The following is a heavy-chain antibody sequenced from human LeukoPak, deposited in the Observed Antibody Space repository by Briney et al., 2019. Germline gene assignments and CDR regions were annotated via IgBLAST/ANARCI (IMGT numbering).Heavy chain of an antibody. CDR1: GFTFSTYA. V-gene: IGHV3-23*01. CDR2: ISGSGDST. D-gene: IGHD3-22*01. CDR3: AKVSHDSSGYYKGGHDY. J-gene: IGHJ4*02. Sequence: QPGGSLRLSCAASGFTFSTYAMSWVRQAPGKGLEWVSAISGSGDSTYYADSVKGRFTISRDNSKNTLYLQMNSLRAEDTAVYYCAKVSHDSSGYYKGGHDYWGQGTLVTVSS.